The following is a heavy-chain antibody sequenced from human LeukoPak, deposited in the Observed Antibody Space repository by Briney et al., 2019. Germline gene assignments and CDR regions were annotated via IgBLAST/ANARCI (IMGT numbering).Heavy chain of an antibody. Sequence: GGSLRLSCAASRFTFSSYSMNWVRQAPGKGLEWVSSISSSSSYIHYADSVKGRFTISRDNAKNSLYLQMNSLRAEDTAVYYCATLTTVVLDAFDIWGQGTMVTVSS. CDR3: ATLTTVVLDAFDI. J-gene: IGHJ3*02. CDR1: RFTFSSYS. CDR2: ISSSSSYI. V-gene: IGHV3-21*01. D-gene: IGHD4-23*01.